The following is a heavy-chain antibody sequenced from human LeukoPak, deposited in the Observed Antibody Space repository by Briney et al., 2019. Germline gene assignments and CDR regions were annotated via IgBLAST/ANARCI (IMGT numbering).Heavy chain of an antibody. CDR2: IYYSGST. CDR3: ARGRYCSGGSCYDY. V-gene: IGHV4-59*08. Sequence: TSETLSLTCTVSGGSISSYYWSWIRQPPGKGLEWIGYIYYSGSTNYNPSLKSRVTISVDTSKNQFSLKLSSVTAADTAVYYCARGRYCSGGSCYDYWGQGTLVTVSS. J-gene: IGHJ4*02. CDR1: GGSISSYY. D-gene: IGHD2-15*01.